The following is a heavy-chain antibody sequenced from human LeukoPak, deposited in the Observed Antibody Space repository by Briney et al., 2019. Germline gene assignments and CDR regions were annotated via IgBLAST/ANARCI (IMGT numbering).Heavy chain of an antibody. D-gene: IGHD2-15*01. CDR2: IYYSGST. CDR1: GGSISSSSYY. Sequence: RASETLSLTCTVSGGSISSSSYYWGWIRQPPGKGLEWIGSIYYSGSTYYNPSLKSRVTISVDTSKNQFSLKLSSVTAADTAVYYCARGVVVVAEGDWFDPWGQGTLVTVSP. V-gene: IGHV4-39*07. J-gene: IGHJ5*02. CDR3: ARGVVVVAEGDWFDP.